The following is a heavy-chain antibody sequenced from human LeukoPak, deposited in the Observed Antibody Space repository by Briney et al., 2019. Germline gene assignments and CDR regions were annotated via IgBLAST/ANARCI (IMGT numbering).Heavy chain of an antibody. V-gene: IGHV3-21*01. CDR3: GGDPGVKEDYNVNY. Sequence: GGSLRLSCEASGFPFSSYSMNWVRQAPVRGLEWVSSISRDNFYIYYADSVKGRFTISRDNARNSLYLQMTGLRAEDTAIYFCGGDPGVKEDYNVNYWGQGALVTVSS. CDR2: ISRDNFYI. D-gene: IGHD4-4*01. CDR1: GFPFSSYS. J-gene: IGHJ4*02.